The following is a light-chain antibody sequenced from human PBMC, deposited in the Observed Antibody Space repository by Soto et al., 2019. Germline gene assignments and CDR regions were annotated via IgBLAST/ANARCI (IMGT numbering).Light chain of an antibody. Sequence: DIQMTQSPSSLSASVGNRVTITCQASQDIATYLNWYQQKPGKAPKLLIYEASNLETGVPSRFSGRGYATDFSFTISSLQPEDVATYYCQHYDNFPVSFGGGTKVELK. CDR2: EAS. CDR3: QHYDNFPVS. J-gene: IGKJ4*01. CDR1: QDIATY. V-gene: IGKV1-33*01.